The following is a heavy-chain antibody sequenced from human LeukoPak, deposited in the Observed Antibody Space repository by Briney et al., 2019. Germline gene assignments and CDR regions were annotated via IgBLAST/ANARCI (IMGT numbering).Heavy chain of an antibody. D-gene: IGHD5-18*01. CDR2: ISRNDDK. V-gene: IGHV2-5*01. J-gene: IGHJ3*01. Sequence: SGPTLVKPTQTTCTFSGFSLSTSGVGVGWIRQPPGKALELLALISRNDDKRYSPSLESRLTITKDTSKNQVVLTMTNMDPVDTATYYCAHVDTTMVTSGFDVWGQGTMVTVS. CDR1: GFSLSTSGVG. CDR3: AHVDTTMVTSGFDV.